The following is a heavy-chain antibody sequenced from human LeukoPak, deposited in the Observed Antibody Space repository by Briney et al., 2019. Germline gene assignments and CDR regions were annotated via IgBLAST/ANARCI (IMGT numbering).Heavy chain of an antibody. J-gene: IGHJ4*02. CDR3: VKDHGYSSAWYVRGFDY. V-gene: IGHV3-64D*09. Sequence: GRSLRLSCSASGFTFSGYAMHWVRQAPGKGLEHVSAISSNGGSTHYADSVKGRFTISRDNSKNTLYLQMSSLRAEDTAVYYCVKDHGYSSAWYVRGFDYWGQGTLVTVSS. D-gene: IGHD6-19*01. CDR2: ISSNGGST. CDR1: GFTFSGYA.